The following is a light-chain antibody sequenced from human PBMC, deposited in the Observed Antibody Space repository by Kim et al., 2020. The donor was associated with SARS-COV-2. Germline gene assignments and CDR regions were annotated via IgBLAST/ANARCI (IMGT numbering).Light chain of an antibody. CDR2: GAS. J-gene: IGKJ4*01. CDR3: QQYNNWPLT. CDR1: QSISSN. V-gene: IGKV3-15*01. Sequence: VSPGGRATPSCRASQSISSNLAWYQHKPGHAPRLLIHGASTRATDIPARFSGSGSGTEFTLTMSSLQSEDFAIYYCQQYNNWPLTFGGGTKVDIK.